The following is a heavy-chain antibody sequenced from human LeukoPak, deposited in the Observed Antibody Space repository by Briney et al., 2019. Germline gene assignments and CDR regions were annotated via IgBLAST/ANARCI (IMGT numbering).Heavy chain of an antibody. J-gene: IGHJ4*02. V-gene: IGHV3-7*01. Sequence: AGGSLRLSCAASGFTFSDYYMSWIRQAPGKGLEWVANIKEDGSAKYYVDSVKGRFTISRDNAKNSLYLQMNSLRIEDTAVYYCARDPTYSGSGSGWGQGTLVTVSS. D-gene: IGHD6-6*01. CDR1: GFTFSDYY. CDR3: ARDPTYSGSGSG. CDR2: IKEDGSAK.